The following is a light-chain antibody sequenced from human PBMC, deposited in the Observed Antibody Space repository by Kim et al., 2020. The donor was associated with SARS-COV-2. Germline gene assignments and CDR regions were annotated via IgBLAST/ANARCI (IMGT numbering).Light chain of an antibody. CDR2: GAY. V-gene: IGKV3-20*01. CDR3: RGYGSSAT. Sequence: LSPGASATLSCRGSQSGTCTFLAWYQQNVGLAPRRLIRGAYSRATGIPARFSGSGSGTDFTLTISRLGPEDFGVYYCRGYGSSATFGQGTKV. CDR1: QSGTCTF. J-gene: IGKJ1*01.